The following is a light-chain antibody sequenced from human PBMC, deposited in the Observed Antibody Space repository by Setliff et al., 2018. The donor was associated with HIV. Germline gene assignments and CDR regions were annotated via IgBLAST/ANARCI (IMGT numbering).Light chain of an antibody. CDR2: DVS. J-gene: IGLJ1*01. CDR3: SSYTSSGTLFV. Sequence: QSVLTQPASVSGSPGQSITISCTGTSSDVGAYNYVSWYQQHPGKAPKLMIYDVSNRPSGVSRRFSGSKSGNTASLTISGLQAEDEAAYYCSSYTSSGTLFVFGTGTKVTVL. CDR1: SSDVGAYNY. V-gene: IGLV2-14*03.